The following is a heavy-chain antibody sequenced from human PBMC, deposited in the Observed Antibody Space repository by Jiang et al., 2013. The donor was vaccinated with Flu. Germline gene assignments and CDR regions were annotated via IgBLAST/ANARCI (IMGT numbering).Heavy chain of an antibody. D-gene: IGHD1-26*01. CDR1: FSSFS. Sequence: FSSFSMSWVRQAPGKGLEWVSSISGSTFGIYYADSVKGRFTISRDNSKNTLYLQMNSLRADDTAVYFCAEGAGSRPFHYWGQGTLVTVSS. V-gene: IGHV3-23*01. J-gene: IGHJ4*02. CDR3: AEGAGSRPFHY. CDR2: ISGSTFGI.